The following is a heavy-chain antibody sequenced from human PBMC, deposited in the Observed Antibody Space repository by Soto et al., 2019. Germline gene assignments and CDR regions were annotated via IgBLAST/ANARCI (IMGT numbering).Heavy chain of an antibody. Sequence: QVQLVQSRAEVKKPGASVKVSCKVSGYTLTELSMHWVRQAPGKGLEWMGGFDPEDGETIYAQKFQGRVTMTEDTSTDTAYMELRSLRAEDTAVYYCATQQQLVRVGWRPITRVGPMDVWGQGTTVTVSS. CDR2: FDPEDGET. CDR3: ATQQQLVRVGWRPITRVGPMDV. J-gene: IGHJ6*02. V-gene: IGHV1-24*01. D-gene: IGHD6-13*01. CDR1: GYTLTELS.